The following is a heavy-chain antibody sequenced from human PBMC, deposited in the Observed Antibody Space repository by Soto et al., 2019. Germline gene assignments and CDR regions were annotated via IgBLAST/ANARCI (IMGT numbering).Heavy chain of an antibody. CDR1: GGSISSGGYS. CDR3: ASFRSDPGENWFDP. D-gene: IGHD3-16*01. J-gene: IGHJ5*02. CDR2: IYHSGST. V-gene: IGHV4-30-2*01. Sequence: QLQLQESGSGLVKPSQTLSLTCAVSGGSISSGGYSWSWIRQPPGKGLEWIGYIYHSGSTYYNPSLKCRVTISVGRSKNQFSLKLSSVTAADTAVYYCASFRSDPGENWFDPWGQGTLVTVSS.